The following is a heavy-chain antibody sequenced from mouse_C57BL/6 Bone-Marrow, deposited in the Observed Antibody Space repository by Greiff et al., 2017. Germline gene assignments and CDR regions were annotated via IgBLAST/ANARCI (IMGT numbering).Heavy chain of an antibody. CDR3: ERDDDYYFDG. CDR1: GFTFRSYA. J-gene: IGHJ2*01. Sequence: EVNLVESGGGLVKPGGSLKLSCAASGFTFRSYAMPWVRQTPEKRLEWVATISACGSYTYYPHKVKGRFTISRDKANNYRYLQMSNLKSEDTSMYDSERDDDYYFDGWGPGTTLTVSS. CDR2: ISACGSYT. D-gene: IGHD2-4*01. V-gene: IGHV5-4*01.